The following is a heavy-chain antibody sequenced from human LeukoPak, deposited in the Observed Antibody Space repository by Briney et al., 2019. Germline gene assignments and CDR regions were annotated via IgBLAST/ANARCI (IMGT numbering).Heavy chain of an antibody. CDR3: AGGEMATTIDY. J-gene: IGHJ4*02. V-gene: IGHV3-9*01. CDR2: ISWNSGNI. CDR1: GFTFDDYA. D-gene: IGHD5-24*01. Sequence: GGSLRLSCAASGFTFDDYAMHWVRQAPGKGLEWVSGISWNSGNIGYADSVKGRFTISRDNSKNTLYLQMNSLRAEDTAICYCAGGEMATTIDYWGQGTLVTVSS.